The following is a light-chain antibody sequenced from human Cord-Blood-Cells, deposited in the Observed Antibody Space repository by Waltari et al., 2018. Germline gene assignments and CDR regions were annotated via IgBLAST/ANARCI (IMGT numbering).Light chain of an antibody. J-gene: IGKJ2*01. CDR3: QQSYSTPST. V-gene: IGKV1-39*01. Sequence: DIQMTQSPSPLSASVGDRVTITCRASQSISSYLNWYQQKPGKGPKVLIYAASSVQSGVPSRFSGSGSGTDFTLTISSLQPEDFATYYCQQSYSTPSTFGQGTKLEIK. CDR1: QSISSY. CDR2: AAS.